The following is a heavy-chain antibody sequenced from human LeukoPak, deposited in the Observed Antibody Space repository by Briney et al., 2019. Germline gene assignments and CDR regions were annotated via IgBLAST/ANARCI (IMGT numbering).Heavy chain of an antibody. CDR3: GRSGY. V-gene: IGHV3-7*01. CDR2: IKHDGSEK. Sequence: GSLRLSCAASGFTFSSSWMNWVRQAPGKGLEWVANIKHDGSEKYYVDFVKGRFTISRDNVKNSLYLQMNSLRAEDTAVYYCGRSGYWGQGTLVTVSS. D-gene: IGHD3-10*01. J-gene: IGHJ4*02. CDR1: GFTFSSSW.